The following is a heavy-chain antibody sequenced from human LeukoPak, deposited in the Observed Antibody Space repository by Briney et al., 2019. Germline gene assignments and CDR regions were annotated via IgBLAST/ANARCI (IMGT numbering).Heavy chain of an antibody. J-gene: IGHJ5*02. CDR1: GGSLSSSSYY. V-gene: IGHV4-39*07. D-gene: IGHD4-17*01. CDR3: AKFSGDPGIA. Sequence: SETLSLTCTVSGGSLSSSSYYWGWVRPPPGEGLEWIGTIYYSGSTYYNPSLKSRVTISVDTSKNQFSLKLSSVTAADTAVYYCAKFSGDPGIAWGQGTLVTVSS. CDR2: IYYSGST.